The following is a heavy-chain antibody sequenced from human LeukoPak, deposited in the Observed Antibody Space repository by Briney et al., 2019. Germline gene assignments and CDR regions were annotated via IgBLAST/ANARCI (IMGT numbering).Heavy chain of an antibody. Sequence: PSETLSLTCTVSGGFISSSGSYWGWIRQPPGKGLEWIGSIYYSGNTYNPSLKSRVTISVDTSKNQFSLNLTSVNAADTAMYYCARVMAARREDLNWFYTWGQGTQVTVSS. CDR3: ARVMAARREDLNWFYT. D-gene: IGHD6-6*01. CDR1: GGFISSSGSY. J-gene: IGHJ5*02. CDR2: IYYSGNT. V-gene: IGHV4-39*07.